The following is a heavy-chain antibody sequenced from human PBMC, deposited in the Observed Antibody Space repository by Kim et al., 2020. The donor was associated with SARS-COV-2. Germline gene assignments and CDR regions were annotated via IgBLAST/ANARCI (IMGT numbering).Heavy chain of an antibody. D-gene: IGHD6-19*01. J-gene: IGHJ4*02. CDR1: GYTFTSNH. V-gene: IGHV1-46*01. CDR3: ARDLYGGWSFDF. Sequence: ASVKVSCKASGYTFTSNHMHWVRQAPGQGLEWMGMITPNSGDTKYAQKFQGRVTMTRDTSTSTVYMVLSSLRSDDTAIYYCARDLYGGWSFDFWGQGPLVTVSS. CDR2: ITPNSGDT.